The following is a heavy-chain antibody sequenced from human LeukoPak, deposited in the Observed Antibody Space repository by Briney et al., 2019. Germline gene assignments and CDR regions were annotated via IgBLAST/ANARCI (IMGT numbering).Heavy chain of an antibody. D-gene: IGHD3-10*01. CDR2: IYYSGST. CDR3: ASGYGSGSYPTDPFDY. CDR1: GGSIRSSYYY. Sequence: SETLSLTCTVSGGSIRSSYYYWGWIRQPPGKGLEWIGSIYYSGSTYYNPSLKSRVTISVDTSKNQFSLKLSSVTAADTAVYYCASGYGSGSYPTDPFDYWGQGTLVTVSS. J-gene: IGHJ4*02. V-gene: IGHV4-39*01.